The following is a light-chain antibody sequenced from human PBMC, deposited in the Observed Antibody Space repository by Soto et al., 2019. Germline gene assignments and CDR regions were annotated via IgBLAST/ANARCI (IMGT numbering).Light chain of an antibody. CDR2: TAS. CDR3: QQTYSFPWT. V-gene: IGKV1-39*01. J-gene: IGKJ1*01. Sequence: DIQMPQSTSSLSASVGDRVTISCRARQGIRDYLSWFQQKPGEAPKLLINTASTLQSGVPIRFSGAGSRTHFSLTISGLQPEDSATYYCQQTYSFPWTFGQGTRVDIK. CDR1: QGIRDY.